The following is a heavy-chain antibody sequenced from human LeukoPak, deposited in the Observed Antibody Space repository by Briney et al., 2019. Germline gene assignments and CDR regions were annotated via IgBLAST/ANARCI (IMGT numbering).Heavy chain of an antibody. J-gene: IGHJ6*02. CDR2: IIPIFGTA. CDR3: ASSGELRVYYYYYGMDV. V-gene: IGHV1-69*13. CDR1: GGTFSSYA. Sequence: SLKVSCKASGGTFSSYAICWVRQAPGQGLEWMGGIIPIFGTANYAQRFQGRVTITADESTSTAYMELSSLRSEDTAVYYCASSGELRVYYYYYGMDVWGQGTTVTV. D-gene: IGHD2-15*01.